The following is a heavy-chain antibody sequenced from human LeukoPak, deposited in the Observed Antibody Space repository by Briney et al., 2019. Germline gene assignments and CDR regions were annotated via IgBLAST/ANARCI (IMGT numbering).Heavy chain of an antibody. Sequence: PGGSLRLSCAASGFTVSSNYMSWVRQAPGKGLEWVSDIYSGGSTYYADSVKGRFTISRDNSKNTLYLQMNSLRAEDTAVYYCARDPYSYGYGLPGYWGQGTLVTVSS. V-gene: IGHV3-53*01. CDR1: GFTVSSNY. CDR3: ARDPYSYGYGLPGY. D-gene: IGHD5-18*01. CDR2: IYSGGST. J-gene: IGHJ4*02.